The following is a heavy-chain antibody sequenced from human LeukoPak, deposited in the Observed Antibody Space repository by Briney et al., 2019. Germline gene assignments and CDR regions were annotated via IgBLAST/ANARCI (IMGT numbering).Heavy chain of an antibody. CDR3: ARVFGGIAGNWFDP. Sequence: ASVKVSCKASGGTFSSYAISWVRQAPGQGLEWMGGIIPIFGTANYAQKFQGRVKITADESTSTAYMELSSLRSEDTAVYYCARVFGGIAGNWFDPWGQGTLVTVSS. D-gene: IGHD6-13*01. V-gene: IGHV1-69*13. CDR1: GGTFSSYA. CDR2: IIPIFGTA. J-gene: IGHJ5*02.